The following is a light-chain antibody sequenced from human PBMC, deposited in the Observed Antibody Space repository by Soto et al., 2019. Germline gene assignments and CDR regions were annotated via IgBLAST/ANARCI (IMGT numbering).Light chain of an antibody. Sequence: QSALTQPPSASGSPGQSVTISCTGTSSDVGGYNYVSWYQHHPGKAPKLMIYDVSKRPSGVPDRFSGSKSGNTASLTVSGVQAEDEADYYCNSYAGSNNWVFGGGTQLTVL. J-gene: IGLJ3*02. CDR2: DVS. CDR1: SSDVGGYNY. CDR3: NSYAGSNNWV. V-gene: IGLV2-8*01.